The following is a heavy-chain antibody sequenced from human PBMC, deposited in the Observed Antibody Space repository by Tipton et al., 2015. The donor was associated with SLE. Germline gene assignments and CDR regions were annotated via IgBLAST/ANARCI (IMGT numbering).Heavy chain of an antibody. Sequence: TLSLTCAVYGGSFSGYYWSWIRQPPGKGLEWIGEINHSGYTNYNPSLKSRVTISVDTSKNQFSLKLSSVTAADTAVYYCAQYRAAGYFDYWGQGTLVTVSS. V-gene: IGHV4-34*01. D-gene: IGHD6-13*01. CDR2: INHSGYT. CDR3: AQYRAAGYFDY. CDR1: GGSFSGYY. J-gene: IGHJ4*02.